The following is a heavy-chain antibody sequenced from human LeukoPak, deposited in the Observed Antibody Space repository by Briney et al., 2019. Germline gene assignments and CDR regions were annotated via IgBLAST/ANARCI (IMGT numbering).Heavy chain of an antibody. CDR3: ARAARITMIVVMRGRYYFDY. Sequence: PSETLSLTCAVYGGSFSGYYWSWIRQPPGKGLEWIGEINHSGSTNYNPSLKSRVTISVDTSKNQFSLKLSSVTAADTAVYYCARAARITMIVVMRGRYYFDYWGQGTLVTVSS. CDR1: GGSFSGYY. CDR2: INHSGST. D-gene: IGHD3-22*01. V-gene: IGHV4-34*01. J-gene: IGHJ4*02.